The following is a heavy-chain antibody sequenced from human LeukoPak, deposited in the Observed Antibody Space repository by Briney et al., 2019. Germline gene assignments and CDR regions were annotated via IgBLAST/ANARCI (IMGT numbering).Heavy chain of an antibody. J-gene: IGHJ4*02. V-gene: IGHV1-46*01. D-gene: IGHD3-22*01. CDR2: INPSGGST. CDR1: GYTFTSYY. CDR3: ARDGVPYYYDSSGYKYFDY. Sequence: GASVKVSCKASGYTFTSYYMHWVRQAPGQGLEWMGIINPSGGSTSYAQKFQGRVTMTRDTSTSTVYMELSSLRSEDTAVYYCARDGVPYYYDSSGYKYFDYWGQGTLVTVSS.